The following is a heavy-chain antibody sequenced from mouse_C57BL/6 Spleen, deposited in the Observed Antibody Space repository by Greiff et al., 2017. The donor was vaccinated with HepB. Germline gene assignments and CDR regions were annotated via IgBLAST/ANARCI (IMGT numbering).Heavy chain of an antibody. CDR3: TRPYYSNLYFDY. CDR2: IYPGNSDT. CDR1: GYTFTSYW. J-gene: IGHJ2*01. Sequence: EVKLVESGTVLARPGASVKMSCKTSGYTFTSYWMHWVKQRPGQGLEWIGAIYPGNSDTSYNQKFKGKAKLTAVTSASTAYMELSSLTNEDSAVYYCTRPYYSNLYFDYWGQGTTLTVSS. V-gene: IGHV1-5*01. D-gene: IGHD2-5*01.